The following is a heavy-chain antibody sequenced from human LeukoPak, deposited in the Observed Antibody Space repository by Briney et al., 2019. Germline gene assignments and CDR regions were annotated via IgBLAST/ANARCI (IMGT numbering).Heavy chain of an antibody. CDR1: GFTLSSYA. CDR3: AKGQQWLGGYFDY. J-gene: IGHJ4*02. V-gene: IGHV3-23*01. CDR2: ISGSGGST. D-gene: IGHD6-19*01. Sequence: PGGSLRLSCAASGFTLSSYAMSWVRQAPGKVLEWVSAISGSGGSTYYADSVKGRFTISRDNSENTLYLQMNSLRAEDTAVYYCAKGQQWLGGYFDYWGQGTLVTVSS.